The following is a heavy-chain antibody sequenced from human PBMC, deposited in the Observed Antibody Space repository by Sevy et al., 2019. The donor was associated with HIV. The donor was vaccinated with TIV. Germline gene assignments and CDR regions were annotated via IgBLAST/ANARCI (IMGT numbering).Heavy chain of an antibody. CDR3: ARDLEFYDNGDYGPAFMPDY. V-gene: IGHV3-33*01. J-gene: IGHJ4*02. Sequence: GGSLRLSCAASGFTFSSYGMHWVRQAPGKGLEWVALIWFDGSHTYYANSVKGRFTISRDIAKNTLHLQMNSLRGEDTAVYYCARDLEFYDNGDYGPAFMPDYWGQGTLVTVSS. CDR2: IWFDGSHT. CDR1: GFTFSSYG. D-gene: IGHD4-17*01.